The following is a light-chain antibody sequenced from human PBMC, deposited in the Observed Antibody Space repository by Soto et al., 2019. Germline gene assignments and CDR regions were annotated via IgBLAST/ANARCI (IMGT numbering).Light chain of an antibody. CDR1: QDISNY. Sequence: DIQMTQSPSSLSASVGDRVTITCQASQDISNYLNWYQQKPGKAPKLLIYDASNLETGVPSRFSGSGSGTDFTFTISSLEPEDIATYYCQQYDNLPLTFGPRTRLEIK. V-gene: IGKV1-33*01. CDR3: QQYDNLPLT. J-gene: IGKJ5*01. CDR2: DAS.